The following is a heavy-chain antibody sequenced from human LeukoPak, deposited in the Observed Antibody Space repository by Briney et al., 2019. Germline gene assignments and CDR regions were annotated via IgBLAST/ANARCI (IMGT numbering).Heavy chain of an antibody. V-gene: IGHV3-15*01. CDR3: ARAQRDGYNGDYFDY. CDR1: GFTFSHAW. D-gene: IGHD5-24*01. J-gene: IGHJ4*02. CDR2: LKSTADGETT. Sequence: GGSLRLSCAGYGFTFSHAWMNWVRQAPGKGLEWVGRLKSTADGETTDYAAPVKGRFTISRDDSKSTLYLQMNSLKTEDTAVYYCARAQRDGYNGDYFDYWGQGTLVTVSS.